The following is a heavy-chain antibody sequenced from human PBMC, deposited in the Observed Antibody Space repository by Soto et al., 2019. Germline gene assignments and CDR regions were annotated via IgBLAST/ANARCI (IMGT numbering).Heavy chain of an antibody. V-gene: IGHV3-30*18. CDR3: AKGGRQWLVTSDFNY. Sequence: VQLVESGGGVVQPGRSLRLSCAASGFTFSDYAMHWVRQAPGKGLEWVAVVSHDGRNTHYADSVKGRVTISRDSSKNAVSLDMTSLRAEDTAVYYCAKGGRQWLVTSDFNYWGQGALVTVSS. J-gene: IGHJ4*02. CDR2: VSHDGRNT. CDR1: GFTFSDYA. D-gene: IGHD6-19*01.